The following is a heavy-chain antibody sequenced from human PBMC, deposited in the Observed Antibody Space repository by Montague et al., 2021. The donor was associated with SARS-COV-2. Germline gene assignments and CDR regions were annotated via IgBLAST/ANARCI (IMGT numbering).Heavy chain of an antibody. V-gene: IGHV4-59*08. D-gene: IGHD2-15*01. Sequence: SETLSLTCTVSDGSISHYYWNWSRQPPGKGLELMGYIHFSGSANYIPSLTIRGAISLYSSENQFSLKLSSVTAADAAVYYCSRHPPGSSWVEYWGQGILVTVSS. J-gene: IGHJ4*02. CDR3: SRHPPGSSWVEY. CDR1: DGSISHYY. CDR2: IHFSGSA.